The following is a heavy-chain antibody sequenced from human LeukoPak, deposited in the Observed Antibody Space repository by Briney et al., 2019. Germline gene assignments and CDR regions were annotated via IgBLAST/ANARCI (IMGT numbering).Heavy chain of an antibody. D-gene: IGHD2-15*01. J-gene: IGHJ4*02. CDR1: GLTFDDYA. V-gene: IGHV3-9*01. CDR3: AKDISEGVVRGGYFDY. CDR2: ISWNSGSI. Sequence: GGSLRLSCAASGLTFDDYAMHWVRQAPGKGLEWVSGISWNSGSIGYADSVKGRFTISRDNAKNSLYLQMNSLRAEDTALYYCAKDISEGVVRGGYFDYWGQGTLVTVSS.